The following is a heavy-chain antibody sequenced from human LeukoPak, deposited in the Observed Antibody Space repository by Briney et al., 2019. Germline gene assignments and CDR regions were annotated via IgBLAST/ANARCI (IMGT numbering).Heavy chain of an antibody. J-gene: IGHJ4*02. Sequence: GGPLKFSGKAPGSPFTTYWCAGSRQMPGKGLEGMGIIYPVDSATTNSPSFRGQATISAAKSTSTPYLQWSSLKASDTAMHYCARRGGSAYYGVFDYWGQGTLVTVSS. D-gene: IGHD3-10*01. V-gene: IGHV5-51*01. CDR1: GSPFTTYW. CDR2: IYPVDSAT. CDR3: ARRGGSAYYGVFDY.